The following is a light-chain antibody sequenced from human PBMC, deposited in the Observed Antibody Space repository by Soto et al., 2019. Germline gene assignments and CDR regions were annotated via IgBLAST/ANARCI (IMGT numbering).Light chain of an antibody. Sequence: DTVMTQSPLSLSVTPGEPASISCRSSQSLLHSNGYNYLDGYLQKPGQSPQLLIYLGSFRAAGVPDRFSGSGSGTDFTLKISRVEDADVGVYYCMQALQTPSFGGGTKVEIK. J-gene: IGKJ4*01. V-gene: IGKV2-28*01. CDR3: MQALQTPS. CDR1: QSLLHSNGYNY. CDR2: LGS.